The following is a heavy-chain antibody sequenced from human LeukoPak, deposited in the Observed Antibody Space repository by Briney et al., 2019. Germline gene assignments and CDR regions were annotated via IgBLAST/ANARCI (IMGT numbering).Heavy chain of an antibody. D-gene: IGHD3-10*01. CDR1: GFTFNSYA. CDR3: AKDSPVYYGSSYYYYGMDG. Sequence: PGGSLRLSCAAPGFTFNSYAMIWVGQAPGKGLEWVAAINSSGGSTYYADPVMSLHTMSRDNSKNTLYLQMNSLRAEDTAVYYCAKDSPVYYGSSYYYYGMDGWGQGTTVSVSS. V-gene: IGHV3-23*01. CDR2: INSSGGST. J-gene: IGHJ6*02.